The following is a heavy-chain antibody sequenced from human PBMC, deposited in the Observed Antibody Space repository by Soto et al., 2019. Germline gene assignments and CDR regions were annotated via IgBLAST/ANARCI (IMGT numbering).Heavy chain of an antibody. V-gene: IGHV4-59*01. CDR2: IYYSGRT. J-gene: IGHJ5*02. D-gene: IGHD2-2*02. Sequence: PSETLSLTCTVAGVSISSYYLILIRQPPGKGLEWIGYIYYSGRTNYNPSLKSRVTISVDTSKNQFSLKLSSVTAADTAVYYCARGYCSSTICYIWDNWFDPWGQGTLVTVSS. CDR3: ARGYCSSTICYIWDNWFDP. CDR1: GVSISSYY.